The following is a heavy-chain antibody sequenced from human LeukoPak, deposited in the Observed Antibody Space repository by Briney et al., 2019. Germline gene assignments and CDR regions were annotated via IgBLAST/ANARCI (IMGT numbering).Heavy chain of an antibody. D-gene: IGHD3-16*02. Sequence: GGSLRLSCAASGFTFSSYEMNWVRQAPGKGLEWVSYISSSGSTIYYADSVKGRFTISRDNAKNSLYLQMNSLRAEDTAVYYCARGRRDYVWGSYRYMHEFFDPWGQGTLVTVPS. CDR3: ARGRRDYVWGSYRYMHEFFDP. J-gene: IGHJ5*02. CDR1: GFTFSSYE. CDR2: ISSSGSTI. V-gene: IGHV3-48*03.